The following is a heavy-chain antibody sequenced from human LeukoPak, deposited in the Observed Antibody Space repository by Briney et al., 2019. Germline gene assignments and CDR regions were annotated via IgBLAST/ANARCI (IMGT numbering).Heavy chain of an antibody. D-gene: IGHD6-13*01. V-gene: IGHV3-30*01. J-gene: IGHJ6*03. CDR2: ISYDGSNK. Sequence: GGSLRLSCAASGFTFSSYAMHWVRQAPGKGLEWVAVISYDGSNKYYADSVKGRFTISRDNSKNTLYLQMNSLRAEDTAVYYCARVGSSSWYSVHYYYYMDVWGKGTTVTVSS. CDR1: GFTFSSYA. CDR3: ARVGSSSWYSVHYYYYMDV.